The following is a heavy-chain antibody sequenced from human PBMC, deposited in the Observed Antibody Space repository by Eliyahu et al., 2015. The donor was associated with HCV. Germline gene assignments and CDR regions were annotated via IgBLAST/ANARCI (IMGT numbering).Heavy chain of an antibody. CDR1: GFXFSSYA. J-gene: IGHJ3*02. D-gene: IGHD2-21*02. CDR3: ARDRGHIVVVTAMGHDAFDI. V-gene: IGHV3-30-3*01. CDR2: ISYDGSNK. Sequence: QVQLVESGGGVVQPGRSXXLSCAASGFXFSSYAXHWVRQAPGKGLEWVAVISYDGSNKYYADSVKGRFTISRDNSKNTLYLQMNSLRAEDTAVYYCARDRGHIVVVTAMGHDAFDIWGQGTMVTVSS.